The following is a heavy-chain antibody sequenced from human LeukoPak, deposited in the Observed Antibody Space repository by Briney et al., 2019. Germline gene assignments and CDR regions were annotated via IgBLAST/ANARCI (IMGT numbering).Heavy chain of an antibody. CDR1: GGSISSGSYY. CDR3: ARREAAAGQNGPVDY. D-gene: IGHD6-13*01. J-gene: IGHJ4*02. CDR2: IYTSGST. Sequence: SETLSLTCTVSGGSISSGSYYWSWIRQPAGKGLEWIGRIYTSGSTNYNPSLKSRVTISVDTSKNQFSLKLSSVTAADTAVYYCARREAAAGQNGPVDYWGQGTLVTVSS. V-gene: IGHV4-61*02.